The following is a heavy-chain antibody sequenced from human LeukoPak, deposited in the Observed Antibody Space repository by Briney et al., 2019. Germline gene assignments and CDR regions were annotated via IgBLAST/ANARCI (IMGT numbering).Heavy chain of an antibody. Sequence: SETLSLTCTVSGGSISSYYWSWIRQPAGEGLEWIGRIYTSENTKYNPSLQSRATMSADTSKSQFSLKLTSVTAADTAVYYCARGYSSGWPPYFFDYWGQGTLVTVSS. D-gene: IGHD6-19*01. V-gene: IGHV4-4*07. CDR3: ARGYSSGWPPYFFDY. CDR1: GGSISSYY. CDR2: IYTSENT. J-gene: IGHJ4*02.